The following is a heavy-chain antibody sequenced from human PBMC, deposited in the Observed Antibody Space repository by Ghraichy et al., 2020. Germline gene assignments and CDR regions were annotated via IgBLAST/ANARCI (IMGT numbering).Heavy chain of an antibody. CDR2: IWYDGSNK. J-gene: IGHJ6*02. CDR1: GFTFSSYG. Sequence: GGSLRLSCAASGFTFSSYGMHWVRQAPGKGLEWVAVIWYDGSNKYYADSVKGRFTISRDNSKNTLYLQMNSLRAEDTAVYYCARDRITMVRGVILYYYGMDVWGQGTTVPVSS. CDR3: ARDRITMVRGVILYYYGMDV. D-gene: IGHD3-10*01. V-gene: IGHV3-33*01.